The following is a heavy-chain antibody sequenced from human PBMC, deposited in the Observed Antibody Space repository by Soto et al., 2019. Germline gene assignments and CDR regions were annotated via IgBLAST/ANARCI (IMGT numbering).Heavy chain of an antibody. J-gene: IGHJ5*02. Sequence: SVKVSCKASGGTFSSYAISWVRQAPGQGLEWMGGIIPIFGTANYAQKFQGRVTITADESTSTAYMELSSLRSEDTAVYYCARVGTSIAAATVPWWFDPWGQGTLVTVSS. CDR3: ARVGTSIAAATVPWWFDP. V-gene: IGHV1-69*13. CDR1: GGTFSSYA. CDR2: IIPIFGTA. D-gene: IGHD6-13*01.